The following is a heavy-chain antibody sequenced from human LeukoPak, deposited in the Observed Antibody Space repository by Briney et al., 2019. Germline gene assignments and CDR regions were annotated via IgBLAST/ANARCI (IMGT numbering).Heavy chain of an antibody. Sequence: SETLSLTCSVSGYSISSGFYWGWIRQPPGKGLEWIGYIYYSGSTNYNPSLKSRVTISVDTSKNQFSLKLSSVTAADTAVYYCARAISKTGGSKYNWFDPWGQGTLVTVSS. CDR3: ARAISKTGGSKYNWFDP. CDR2: IYYSGST. V-gene: IGHV4-61*01. D-gene: IGHD3-16*01. J-gene: IGHJ5*02. CDR1: GYSISSGFY.